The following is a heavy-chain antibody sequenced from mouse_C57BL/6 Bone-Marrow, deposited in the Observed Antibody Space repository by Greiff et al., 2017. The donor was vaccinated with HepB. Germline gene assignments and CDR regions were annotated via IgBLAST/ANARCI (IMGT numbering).Heavy chain of an antibody. Sequence: EVKLMESGGGLVQPKGSLKLSCAASGFSFNTYAMNWVRQAPGKGLEWVARIRSKSNNYATYYADSVKDRFNISRDDSESMLYLQMNNLKTEDTAMYYCVRHESSYDYEDYYAMDYWGQGTSVTVSS. CDR3: VRHESSYDYEDYYAMDY. CDR2: IRSKSNNYAT. D-gene: IGHD2-4*01. CDR1: GFSFNTYA. V-gene: IGHV10-1*01. J-gene: IGHJ4*01.